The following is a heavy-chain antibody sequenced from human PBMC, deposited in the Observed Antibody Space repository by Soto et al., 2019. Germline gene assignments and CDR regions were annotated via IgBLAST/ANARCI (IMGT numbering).Heavy chain of an antibody. Sequence: EVQLVESGGGLVQPGGSLRLSCAASGFTVSTKYMSWVRQAPGKGLEWVSVIYSGGSTFYADSVRGRFTISRDNSKNTVHLQMNILRAEDTAAYYCARDPWAADYWGQGTLVTFSS. CDR1: GFTVSTKY. CDR2: IYSGGST. CDR3: ARDPWAADY. D-gene: IGHD3-16*01. J-gene: IGHJ4*02. V-gene: IGHV3-66*01.